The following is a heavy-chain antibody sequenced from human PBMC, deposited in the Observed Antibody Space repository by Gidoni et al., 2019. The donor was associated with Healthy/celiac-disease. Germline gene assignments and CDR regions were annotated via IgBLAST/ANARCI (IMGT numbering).Heavy chain of an antibody. V-gene: IGHV1-24*01. D-gene: IGHD5-12*01. CDR1: GSTLTELS. CDR3: ATDRSGYSGYESSGWFDP. CDR2: FDPEDGET. Sequence: QVQLVQSGAEVKKPGASVKVSCKVSGSTLTELSMHWVRQAPGKGLEWMGGFDPEDGETIYAQKFQGRVTMTEDTSTDTAYMELSSLRSEDTAVYYCATDRSGYSGYESSGWFDPWGQGTLVTVSS. J-gene: IGHJ5*02.